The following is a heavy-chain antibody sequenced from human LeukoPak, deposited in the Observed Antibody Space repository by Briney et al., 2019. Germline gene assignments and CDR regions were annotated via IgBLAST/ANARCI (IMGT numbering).Heavy chain of an antibody. Sequence: TSETLSLTCDISGDSISSYYWSWVRQPPGKGLEWIGYIYNSGSIHYNPSLKSRVSISVDTSKNQFSLNLSAVTGADTAVYYCARVGEMATIRDWGPGFLVTVSS. D-gene: IGHD5-24*01. CDR2: IYNSGSI. CDR3: ARVGEMATIRD. V-gene: IGHV4-59*01. CDR1: GDSISSYY. J-gene: IGHJ4*02.